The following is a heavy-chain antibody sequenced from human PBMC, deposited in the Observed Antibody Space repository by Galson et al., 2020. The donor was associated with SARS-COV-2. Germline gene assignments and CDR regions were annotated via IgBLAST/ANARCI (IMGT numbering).Heavy chain of an antibody. CDR1: GGSISRSDSD. CDR2: MYVYSGTT. Sequence: ASETLSLTCTVSGGSISRSDSDWGWIRQPPGKGLEWIGFMYVYSGTTYYNPSLESRVTISKDTSKNQFSLKLSSVTAADTAVYYCARGATDLSMIVVVITSVWSYFDYWGQGTLVTVSS. V-gene: IGHV4-39*01. J-gene: IGHJ4*02. D-gene: IGHD3-22*01. CDR3: ARGATDLSMIVVVITSVWSYFDY.